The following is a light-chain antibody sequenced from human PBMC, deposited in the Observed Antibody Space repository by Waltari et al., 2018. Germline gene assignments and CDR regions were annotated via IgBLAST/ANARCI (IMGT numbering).Light chain of an antibody. J-gene: IGLJ3*02. Sequence: QLVLTQSPSASASLGASVKLTCTLSSGHRSHIITGHPQQPVKVPRYLKNVNSDGSHSKGDEIPDRFSGSSSGAERYLTISSLQSEDEADYYCQTGGHGTWVFGGGTKLTVL. CDR2: VNSDGSH. V-gene: IGLV4-69*01. CDR1: SGHRSHI. CDR3: QTGGHGTWV.